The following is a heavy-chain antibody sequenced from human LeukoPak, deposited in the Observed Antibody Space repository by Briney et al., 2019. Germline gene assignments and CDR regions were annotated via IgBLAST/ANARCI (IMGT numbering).Heavy chain of an antibody. Sequence: ASVKVSCKASGYTFTSYYMHWVRQAPGQGHERMGIINPSGGSTSYAQKFQGRVTMTRDTSTSTVYMELSSLRSEDTAVYYCARRYRPNAFDIWGQGTMVTVSS. V-gene: IGHV1-46*01. D-gene: IGHD1-26*01. CDR2: INPSGGST. CDR3: ARRYRPNAFDI. J-gene: IGHJ3*02. CDR1: GYTFTSYY.